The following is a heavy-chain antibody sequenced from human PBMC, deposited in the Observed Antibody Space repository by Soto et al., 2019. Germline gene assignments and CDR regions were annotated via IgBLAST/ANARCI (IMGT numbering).Heavy chain of an antibody. D-gene: IGHD6-13*01. CDR1: GGTFSSYA. V-gene: IGHV1-69*01. CDR2: IIPIFGTA. Sequence: QVQLVQSGAEVKKPGSSVKVSCKASGGTFSSYAISWVRQAPGQGLEWMGGIIPIFGTANYAKKFQGRVTITADESTSTAYMELSSLRSDDTAVYYCARDIAAKDNYGMDVWGQGTTVTVSS. J-gene: IGHJ6*02. CDR3: ARDIAAKDNYGMDV.